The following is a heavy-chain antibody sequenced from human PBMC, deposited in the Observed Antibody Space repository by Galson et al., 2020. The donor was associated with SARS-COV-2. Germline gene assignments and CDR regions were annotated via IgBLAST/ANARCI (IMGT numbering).Heavy chain of an antibody. CDR1: GFTFNKYW. V-gene: IGHV3-7*03. CDR3: ATFGDYYARDY. J-gene: IGHJ4*02. D-gene: IGHD3-10*02. Sequence: GGSLRLSCVASGFTFNKYWMSWVRQTPGKGLEWLAQMKEDGSRQCSMDSLKGRCTISRDNAKNSVYLQMDRLRVEDTAVYYCATFGDYYARDYWGQGALVTVSS. CDR2: MKEDGSRQ.